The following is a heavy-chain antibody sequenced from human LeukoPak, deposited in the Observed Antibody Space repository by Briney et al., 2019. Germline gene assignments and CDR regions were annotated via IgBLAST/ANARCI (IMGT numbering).Heavy chain of an antibody. D-gene: IGHD4-17*01. J-gene: IGHJ4*02. V-gene: IGHV4-31*03. Sequence: SQTLSLTCTVSGGSISSADYYWSWFRQFPGTGLLEWLGYICYSGTTYYNPSLKSRLTISVDTSNNQFSLRMWSVTAADTAMYFCARKRDDGDYHIDYWGQGIPVTVSS. CDR1: GGSISSADYY. CDR3: ARKRDDGDYHIDY. CDR2: ICYSGTT.